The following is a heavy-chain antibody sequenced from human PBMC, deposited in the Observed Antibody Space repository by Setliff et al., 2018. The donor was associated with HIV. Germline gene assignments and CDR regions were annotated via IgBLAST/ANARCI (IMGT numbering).Heavy chain of an antibody. CDR2: IYSSGST. CDR1: GGSISSGSYY. V-gene: IGHV4-61*09. CDR3: ARGYGSGSYEWFDP. D-gene: IGHD3-10*01. J-gene: IGHJ5*02. Sequence: PSETLSLTCTVSGGSISSGSYYWTWIRQPAGKGLEWIGHIYSSGSTNYNPSLKSRVTISLDTSKNQFSLKLNSVTAADTAVYYCARGYGSGSYEWFDPWGQGTLVTVSS.